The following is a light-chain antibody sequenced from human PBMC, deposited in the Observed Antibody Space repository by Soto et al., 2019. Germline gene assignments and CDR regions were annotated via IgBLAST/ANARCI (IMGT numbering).Light chain of an antibody. CDR3: TSYTSSRTLV. J-gene: IGLJ2*01. CDR1: SSDVGGYNY. CDR2: DVS. Sequence: QSALTQPASVSGSPGQSITISCTGTSSDVGGYNYVSWYQQHPGKAPKLMIYDVSNRPSGVSNRFSGSKSGNTASLTISGLQAEDEAYYYCTSYTSSRTLVFGGGTKLTVL. V-gene: IGLV2-14*01.